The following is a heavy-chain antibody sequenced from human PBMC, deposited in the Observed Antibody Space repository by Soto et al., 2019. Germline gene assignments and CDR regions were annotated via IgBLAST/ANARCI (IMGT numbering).Heavy chain of an antibody. CDR3: ARDMTRTVVPYFDF. CDR2: IIPISGAA. CDR1: GGTFSNYV. J-gene: IGHJ4*02. Sequence: SVKVSCKASGGTFSNYVVNWVRQAPGQGLGWMGRIIPISGAANYAQKFQGRVTITADKSTSTSYMELSSLRSEDTAVYYCARDMTRTVVPYFDFWGQGTLVTVSS. D-gene: IGHD1-7*01. V-gene: IGHV1-69*06.